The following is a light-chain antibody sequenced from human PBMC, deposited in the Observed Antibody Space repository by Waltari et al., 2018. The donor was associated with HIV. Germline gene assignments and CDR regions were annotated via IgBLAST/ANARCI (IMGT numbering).Light chain of an antibody. CDR2: DNN. V-gene: IGLV1-40*01. CDR3: QSYDSSLSGVI. J-gene: IGLJ2*01. Sequence: QSVLTQPPSVSAAPGQRVTISCTGSSSNIGAGYDVHWYQHLPGTAPKLLIYDNNNRPAGDPDRFSGSKSGTSASLAITGLQAEDEADYYCQSYDSSLSGVIFGGGTKLTVL. CDR1: SSNIGAGYD.